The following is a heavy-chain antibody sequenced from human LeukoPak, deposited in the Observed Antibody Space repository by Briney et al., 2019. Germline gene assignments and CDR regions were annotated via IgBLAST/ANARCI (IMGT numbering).Heavy chain of an antibody. CDR3: ATAGAGTTDAFDI. D-gene: IGHD6-13*01. Sequence: SETLSLTCTVSGGSISSGSYYWRWIRQPAGKGLEWIGRIYTSGSTNYNPSLKSRVTISVYTSKNQFSLKLSSVTAADTAVSYCATAGAGTTDAFDIWGQGTLVTVSS. CDR2: IYTSGST. V-gene: IGHV4-61*02. J-gene: IGHJ3*02. CDR1: GGSISSGSYY.